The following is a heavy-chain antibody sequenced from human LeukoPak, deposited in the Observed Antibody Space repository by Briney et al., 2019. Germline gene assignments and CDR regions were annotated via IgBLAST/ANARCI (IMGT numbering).Heavy chain of an antibody. D-gene: IGHD3-10*01. Sequence: GGSLRLSCAASGFTFSSYAMSWVRQAPGKGLEWVANINQDGSEKYYVDSVKGRFTISRDNAKNSLYLQMNSLRAEDTAVYYCARDPDMVRGVNFDYWGQGTLVTVSS. J-gene: IGHJ4*02. CDR3: ARDPDMVRGVNFDY. CDR2: INQDGSEK. V-gene: IGHV3-7*03. CDR1: GFTFSSYA.